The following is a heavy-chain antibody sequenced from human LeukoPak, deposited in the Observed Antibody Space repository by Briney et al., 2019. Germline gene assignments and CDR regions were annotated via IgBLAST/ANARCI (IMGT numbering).Heavy chain of an antibody. CDR3: ARDINYYDSSGYYF. CDR1: GFTFSSYG. Sequence: EGSLRLPCAASGFTFSSYGMHWVRQAPGKGLEWVAVIWYDGSNIYYADSVKGRFTISRDNSKNTLYLQMNSLRAEDTAVYYCARDINYYDSSGYYFWGQGTLVTVSS. V-gene: IGHV3-33*01. J-gene: IGHJ4*02. D-gene: IGHD3-22*01. CDR2: IWYDGSNI.